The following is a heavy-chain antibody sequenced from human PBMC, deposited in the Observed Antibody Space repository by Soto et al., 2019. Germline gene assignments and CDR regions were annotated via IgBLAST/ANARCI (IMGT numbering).Heavy chain of an antibody. CDR1: GFMFSDKY. D-gene: IGHD3-9*01. CDR3: AGHFDPVPRSAFDI. J-gene: IGHJ3*02. Sequence: PVGSLRLSCASSGFMFSDKYMTWIRQARGKGLEFISYISRSGTAIYYADSVKGRFTISRDNGKNSPYLQMNDLRADDTAVYFCAGHFDPVPRSAFDIWGQGTVVTVSS. CDR2: ISRSGTAI. V-gene: IGHV3-11*01.